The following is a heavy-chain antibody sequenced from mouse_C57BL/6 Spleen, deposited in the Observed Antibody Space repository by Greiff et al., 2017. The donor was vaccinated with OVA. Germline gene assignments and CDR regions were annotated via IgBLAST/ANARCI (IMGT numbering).Heavy chain of an antibody. Sequence: EVQLQQSGPELVKPGASVKISCKASGYTFTDYYMNWVKQSQGKSLEWIGYINPNNGGTSYNQTFKGKATLTVDKSSSTAYMELRRLTSEDSAVYYCARYDYDRYFDVWGTGTTVTVSS. D-gene: IGHD2-4*01. CDR1: GYTFTDYY. V-gene: IGHV1-26*01. J-gene: IGHJ1*03. CDR2: INPNNGGT. CDR3: ARYDYDRYFDV.